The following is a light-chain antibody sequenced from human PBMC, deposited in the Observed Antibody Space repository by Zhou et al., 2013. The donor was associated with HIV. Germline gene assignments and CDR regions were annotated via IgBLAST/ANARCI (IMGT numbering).Light chain of an antibody. CDR2: AAS. V-gene: IGKV3-20*01. J-gene: IGKJ5*01. Sequence: EIVLTQSPGTLSLSPGERATLSCRASQWVSSSFVAWYQQKRGQAPRLLIYAASNRASGIPDRFSGSGSGTDFTLTISRLEPEDFAVYFCQQYDSSPITFGQGTRLEIK. CDR3: QQYDSSPIT. CDR1: QWVSSSF.